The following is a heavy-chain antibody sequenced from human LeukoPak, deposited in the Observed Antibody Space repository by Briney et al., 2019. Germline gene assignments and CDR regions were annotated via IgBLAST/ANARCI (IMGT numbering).Heavy chain of an antibody. CDR2: IKQDETEK. J-gene: IGHJ4*02. Sequence: GGSLRLSCTASGFTFSNFWMGWVRQAPGKGLEWVANIKQDETEKFYLGSVKGRFTISRDNAKNSLYLQMNSLRVEDTAVYYCAKDLSEKYTFDYWGQGTLVTVSS. V-gene: IGHV3-7*01. CDR1: GFTFSNFW. D-gene: IGHD1-1*01. CDR3: AKDLSEKYTFDY.